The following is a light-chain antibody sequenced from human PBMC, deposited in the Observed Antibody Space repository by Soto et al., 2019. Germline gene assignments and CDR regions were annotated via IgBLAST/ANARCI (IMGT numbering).Light chain of an antibody. Sequence: IQLTQSPSSLSASVGNRVTITCRASQYISTYLNWYQQKPGKDPKVLIYAASSLQKGVPSRFSGSGSGTDFTLTISSLQPEDFATYYCQETYTESSITFGQGTRLEIK. CDR3: QETYTESSIT. J-gene: IGKJ5*01. CDR2: AAS. CDR1: QYISTY. V-gene: IGKV1-39*01.